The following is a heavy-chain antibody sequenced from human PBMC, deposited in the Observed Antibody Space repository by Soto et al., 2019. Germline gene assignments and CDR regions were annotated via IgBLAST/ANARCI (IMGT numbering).Heavy chain of an antibody. Sequence: PSETLSLTCTVSGGSISSSSYYWGWIRQPPGKGLEWIGSIYYSGSTYYNPSLKSRVTISVDTSKNQFSLKLSSVTAADTAVYYCARSWDFVVVTANWFDPWGQGTLVTVS. D-gene: IGHD2-21*02. CDR1: GGSISSSSYY. J-gene: IGHJ5*02. CDR3: ARSWDFVVVTANWFDP. V-gene: IGHV4-39*01. CDR2: IYYSGST.